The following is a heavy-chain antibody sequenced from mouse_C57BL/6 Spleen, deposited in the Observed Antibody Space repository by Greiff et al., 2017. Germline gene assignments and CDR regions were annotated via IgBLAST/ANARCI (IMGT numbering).Heavy chain of an antibody. D-gene: IGHD1-1*01. CDR1: GYTFTSYW. CDR2: LDPSDSYT. CDR3: ARGGGSSYYFDY. V-gene: IGHV1-69*01. Sequence: QVQLQQPGAELVMPGASVKLSCKAPGYTFTSYWMHWVKQRPGQGLEWIGELDPSDSYTNYNQKFKGKSTLTVDKSSSTAYMQLSSLTSEDSAVYYCARGGGSSYYFDYWGQGTTLTVSS. J-gene: IGHJ2*01.